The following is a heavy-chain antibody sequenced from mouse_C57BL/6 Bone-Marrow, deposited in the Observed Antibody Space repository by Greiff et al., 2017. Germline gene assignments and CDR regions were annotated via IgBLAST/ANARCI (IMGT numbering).Heavy chain of an antibody. D-gene: IGHD1-1*01. Sequence: VQLQQSGAELARPGASVKLSCKASGYTFTSYGISWVKQRTGQGLEWIGEIYPRSGNTYYNEKFKGKATLTADKSSSTAYMELRSLTSEDSAVYFCARVIITTVVASDYWGQGTTLTVSS. V-gene: IGHV1-81*01. CDR1: GYTFTSYG. CDR2: IYPRSGNT. J-gene: IGHJ2*01. CDR3: ARVIITTVVASDY.